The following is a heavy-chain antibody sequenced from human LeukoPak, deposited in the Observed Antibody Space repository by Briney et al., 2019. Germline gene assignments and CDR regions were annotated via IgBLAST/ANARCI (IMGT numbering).Heavy chain of an antibody. CDR1: GFTLSTYA. V-gene: IGHV3-23*01. J-gene: IGHJ4*02. D-gene: IGHD5-24*01. CDR2: TSSSDAGT. Sequence: GGSLRLSCAASGFTLSTYAMSWVRQTPGKGLEWVAATSSSDAGTYHADSVRGRFTISRDNSKNTLYLQMNSLRAEDAAVYYCAKDDGWVQYANWGQGTLVTVSS. CDR3: AKDDGWVQYAN.